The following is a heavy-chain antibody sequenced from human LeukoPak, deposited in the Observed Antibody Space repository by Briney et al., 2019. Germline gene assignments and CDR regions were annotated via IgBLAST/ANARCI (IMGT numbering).Heavy chain of an antibody. J-gene: IGHJ6*02. CDR3: AKDLAAAGTYYGMDV. V-gene: IGHV3-43*02. CDR1: GFTFDDYA. Sequence: GGSLRLSCAASGFTFDDYAMHWVRQAPGKGLEWVSLISGDGGSTYYADSVKGRFTISRDNSKNSLYLQMNSLRTEDTALYYCAKDLAAAGTYYGMDVWGQGTMVTLSS. D-gene: IGHD6-13*01. CDR2: ISGDGGST.